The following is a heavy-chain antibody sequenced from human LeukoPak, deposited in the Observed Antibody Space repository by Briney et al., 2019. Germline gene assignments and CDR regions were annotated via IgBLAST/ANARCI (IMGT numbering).Heavy chain of an antibody. CDR2: ISRNSGSI. Sequence: GGSLRLPCAASGFTFDDYAMHWVRQAPGKGLEWVSGISRNSGSIGYADSVKGRFTISRDNAKNSLYLQMNSLRAEDTALYYCAKDFTTGPKGGFDTWGQGTLVTVSS. V-gene: IGHV3-9*01. CDR3: AKDFTTGPKGGFDT. D-gene: IGHD1-1*01. CDR1: GFTFDDYA. J-gene: IGHJ5*02.